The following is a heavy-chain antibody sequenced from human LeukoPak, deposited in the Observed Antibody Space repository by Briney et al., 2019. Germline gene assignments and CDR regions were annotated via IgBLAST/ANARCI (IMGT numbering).Heavy chain of an antibody. Sequence: SETLSLTCSVYGGTISSSSYYWGWIRQPPGKGLEWIGSISSGGITYYNPSLKSRVTISADTSANQFSLKLNSVIAADTAVYYCARHADSGFGELAFNYWGQGTLVTVSS. CDR3: ARHADSGFGELAFNY. CDR2: ISSGGIT. D-gene: IGHD3-10*01. J-gene: IGHJ4*02. CDR1: GGTISSSSYY. V-gene: IGHV4-39*01.